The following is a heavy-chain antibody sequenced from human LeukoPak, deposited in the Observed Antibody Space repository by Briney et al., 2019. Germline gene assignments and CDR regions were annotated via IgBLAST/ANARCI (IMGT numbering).Heavy chain of an antibody. CDR3: AADSPVSMAHSFDY. J-gene: IGHJ4*02. CDR2: AKSKDSGGTI. D-gene: IGHD2-21*01. CDR1: GFTVSNNY. V-gene: IGHV3-15*01. Sequence: PGGSLRLSCAVSGFTVSNNYMTWVRQAPGKGLEWVGRAKSKDSGGTIDYAAPVKDRFTISRDDSETTLYLQMHGLKTEDTAVYFCAADSPVSMAHSFDYWGQGILVIVSS.